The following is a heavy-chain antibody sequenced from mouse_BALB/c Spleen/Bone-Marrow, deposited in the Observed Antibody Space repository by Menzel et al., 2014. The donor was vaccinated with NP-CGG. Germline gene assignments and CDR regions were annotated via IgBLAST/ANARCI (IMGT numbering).Heavy chain of an antibody. CDR2: ISNGGGST. Sequence: EVKLMESGGGLVQPGGSLRLSCAPSGFTFSDYYMYWVRQTPEKRLEWVAYISNGGGSTYYPDTVKGRFTISRDNAKNTLYLQMSRLKSEDTAMYYCARQGIYYGYDPFAYWGQGTLATVS. V-gene: IGHV5-12*01. CDR3: ARQGIYYGYDPFAY. J-gene: IGHJ3*01. CDR1: GFTFSDYY. D-gene: IGHD2-2*01.